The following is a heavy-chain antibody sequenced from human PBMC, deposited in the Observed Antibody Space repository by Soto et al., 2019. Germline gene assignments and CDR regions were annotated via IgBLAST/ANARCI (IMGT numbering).Heavy chain of an antibody. CDR3: VKSGAAAADLFFSDAFDI. CDR1: GFTFSGYA. V-gene: IGHV3-64D*09. CDR2: ISSNGGST. J-gene: IGHJ3*02. D-gene: IGHD6-13*01. Sequence: GGSLRLSCSASGFTFSGYAMHWGRQAPGKGLEYGSAISSNGGSTYYAASVKGRFTISRANSKNTLYLQMSSLRAEDTAVYYCVKSGAAAADLFFSDAFDIWGQGTMVTVSS.